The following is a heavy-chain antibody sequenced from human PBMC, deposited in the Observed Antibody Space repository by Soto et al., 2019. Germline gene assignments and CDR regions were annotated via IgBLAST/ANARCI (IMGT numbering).Heavy chain of an antibody. D-gene: IGHD1-20*01. V-gene: IGHV3-33*01. J-gene: IGHJ5*01. CDR2: IWYDGSNK. CDR1: GFTFSSYG. Sequence: PGGSLRLSCAASGFTFSSYGMHWVRQAPGKGLEWVAVIWYDGSNKYYADSVKGRFTISRDNSKNTLYLQMNSLRAEDTAVYYCASGSVTGTTTFYPWGQEALLTVSS. CDR3: ASGSVTGTTTFYP.